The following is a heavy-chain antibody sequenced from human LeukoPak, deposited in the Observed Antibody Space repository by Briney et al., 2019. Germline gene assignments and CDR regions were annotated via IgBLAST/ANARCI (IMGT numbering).Heavy chain of an antibody. CDR3: AREENHIVTTSYYFDH. J-gene: IGHJ4*02. D-gene: IGHD5-12*01. Sequence: GGSLRLSCAASGFTFSSYAMHWVRQAPGKGLEWVAVISYDGSNKYYADSVKGRFTISRGNSKNTLYLQMNSLRAEDTAVYYCAREENHIVTTSYYFDHWGQGTLVTVSS. V-gene: IGHV3-30*14. CDR2: ISYDGSNK. CDR1: GFTFSSYA.